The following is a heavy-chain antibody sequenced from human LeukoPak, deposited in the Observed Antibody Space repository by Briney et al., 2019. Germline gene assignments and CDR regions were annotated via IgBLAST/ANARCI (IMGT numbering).Heavy chain of an antibody. Sequence: GALRLSCAASGFTFSDYYMRWIRQAPGKGLEWVSYISSSGSTIYYADSVEGRFTISRDNATNSLYLQMNSLRAEDTAVYYCARYQGSVTVVTPSPLDYWGQGTLVTVSS. J-gene: IGHJ4*02. V-gene: IGHV3-11*01. D-gene: IGHD4-23*01. CDR2: ISSSGSTI. CDR1: GFTFSDYY. CDR3: ARYQGSVTVVTPSPLDY.